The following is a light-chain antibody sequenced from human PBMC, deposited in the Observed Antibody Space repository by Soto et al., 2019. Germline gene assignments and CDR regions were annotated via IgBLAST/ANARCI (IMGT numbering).Light chain of an antibody. V-gene: IGKV3-15*01. CDR1: QSVGSN. Sequence: EIVMTQSPATLSVSPGESPTLSCRASQSVGSNLAWYQQKPGQGPRLLIYGASTRATGIPARFSSSGSGTEFTLTISSLQSEDFAVYYCQQYDNWPETFGQGTKVEIK. J-gene: IGKJ1*01. CDR3: QQYDNWPET. CDR2: GAS.